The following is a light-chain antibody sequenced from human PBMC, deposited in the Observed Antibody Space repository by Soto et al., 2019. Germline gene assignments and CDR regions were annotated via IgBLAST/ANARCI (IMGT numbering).Light chain of an antibody. Sequence: ENVLTQSPATLSLSPGERATLSCRASQSVSSSYLAWYQQKPGQAPRLLIYGASSRATGIPDRFSGSGSGTDFTLTISRLEPEDFAVYYCQQYGSSLITFGQGTRLEIK. V-gene: IGKV3-20*01. CDR2: GAS. CDR3: QQYGSSLIT. J-gene: IGKJ5*01. CDR1: QSVSSSY.